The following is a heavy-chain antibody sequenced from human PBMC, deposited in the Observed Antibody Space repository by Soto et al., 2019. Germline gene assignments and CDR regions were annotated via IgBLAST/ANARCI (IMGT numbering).Heavy chain of an antibody. J-gene: IGHJ4*02. V-gene: IGHV3-30*03. CDR1: GFTFSSYG. D-gene: IGHD5-18*01. CDR3: ATGNVDTAMDSSPFDY. Sequence: QSGGSLRLSCAASGFTFSSYGMHWVRQAPGKGLEWVAVISYDGSNKYYADSVKGRFTISRDNSKNTLYLQMNSLRAEDTAVYYCATGNVDTAMDSSPFDYWGQGTLVTVSS. CDR2: ISYDGSNK.